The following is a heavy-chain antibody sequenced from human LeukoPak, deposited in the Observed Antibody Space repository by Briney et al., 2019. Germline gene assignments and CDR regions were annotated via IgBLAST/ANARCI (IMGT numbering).Heavy chain of an antibody. CDR3: ARAESYDSSGYSN. J-gene: IGHJ4*02. Sequence: ASVKVSCKASGYTFTGYYMHWVRQAPGQGLEWMGRINPNSGGTNYAQKFQGRVTMTRDTSISTAYMELSRLRSDDTAVYYCARAESYDSSGYSNWGQGTLVTVPS. D-gene: IGHD3-22*01. V-gene: IGHV1-2*06. CDR2: INPNSGGT. CDR1: GYTFTGYY.